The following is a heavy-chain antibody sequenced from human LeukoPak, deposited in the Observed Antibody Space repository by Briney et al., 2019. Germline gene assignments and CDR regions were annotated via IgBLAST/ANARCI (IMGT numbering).Heavy chain of an antibody. J-gene: IGHJ4*02. D-gene: IGHD3-9*01. CDR2: ISGSGGTT. Sequence: GGSLRLSCAASGFTFSSYAMTWVRQAPGEGLEWVSAISGSGGTTYYADSVKGRFTISRDNSKNTLYLQMNSLRAEDTAVYYCAKDEVLRYFDPPYWGQGTLVTVSS. V-gene: IGHV3-23*01. CDR1: GFTFSSYA. CDR3: AKDEVLRYFDPPY.